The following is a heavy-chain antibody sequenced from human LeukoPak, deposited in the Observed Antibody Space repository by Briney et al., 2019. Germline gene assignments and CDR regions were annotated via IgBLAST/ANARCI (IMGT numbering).Heavy chain of an antibody. Sequence: GGSLRLSCAASGFTFSNYAMSWVRQAPGRGLEWVSAISGSGGSTYYADSVKGRFTISRDNSKNTLHLQMNSLRAEDTAVYYCARDRSYSYGFYFDYWGQGTLVTVSS. CDR2: ISGSGGST. V-gene: IGHV3-23*01. CDR1: GFTFSNYA. J-gene: IGHJ4*02. CDR3: ARDRSYSYGFYFDY. D-gene: IGHD5-18*01.